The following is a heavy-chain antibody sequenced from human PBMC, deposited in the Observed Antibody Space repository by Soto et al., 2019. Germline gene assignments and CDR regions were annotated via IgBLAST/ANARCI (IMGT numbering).Heavy chain of an antibody. D-gene: IGHD5-12*01. CDR2: ISYDGSDK. CDR1: GFTFSNYA. J-gene: IGHJ6*04. V-gene: IGHV3-30-3*01. Sequence: GGSLRLSCAASGFTFSNYAMHWVRQAPGKGLERVAVISYDGSDKYNANSVKERFTISRDTSKNTLYLQMNSLRAEDTAVYYCARDTGLNGYNCYSFGMDFWGKGTTGTGAS. CDR3: ARDTGLNGYNCYSFGMDF.